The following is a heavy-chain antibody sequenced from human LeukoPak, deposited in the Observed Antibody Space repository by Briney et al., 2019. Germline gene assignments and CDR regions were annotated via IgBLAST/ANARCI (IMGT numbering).Heavy chain of an antibody. CDR1: GGSFSGYY. CDR3: ARELEFPFDY. D-gene: IGHD6-6*01. V-gene: IGHV4-34*01. CDR2: INHSGST. J-gene: IGHJ4*02. Sequence: SETLSLTCAVYGGSFSGYYWSWIRQPPGKGLEWIGEINHSGSTNYNPSLKSRVTISVDTSKNQFSLKLSSVTAADTAVYYCARELEFPFDYWGQGTLDTVSS.